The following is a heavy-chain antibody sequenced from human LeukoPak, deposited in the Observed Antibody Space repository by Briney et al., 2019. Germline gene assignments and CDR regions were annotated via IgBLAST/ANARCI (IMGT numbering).Heavy chain of an antibody. Sequence: GRSLRLSCAASGFTFSSYGMHWVRQAPGKGLEWVAVIWYDGSNKYYADSVEGRFTISRDNSKNTLYLQMNSLRAEDTAVYYCARDWSGSYYYFDYWGQGTLVTVSS. D-gene: IGHD1-26*01. V-gene: IGHV3-33*01. CDR1: GFTFSSYG. CDR2: IWYDGSNK. CDR3: ARDWSGSYYYFDY. J-gene: IGHJ4*02.